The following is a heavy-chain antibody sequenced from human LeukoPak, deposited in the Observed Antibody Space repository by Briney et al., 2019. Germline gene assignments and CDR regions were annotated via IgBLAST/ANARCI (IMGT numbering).Heavy chain of an antibody. J-gene: IGHJ4*02. V-gene: IGHV2-70*11. CDR2: IDWDDDK. CDR3: ARILYGGNPYFDY. Sequence: VSGPALVKPTQTLTLTCTFSGFSLSTSGMCVSGIRQPPEKALEWLARIDWDDDKYYSTSLKTRLTISKDTSKNQVVLTMTNMDPVDTATYYCARILYGGNPYFDYWGQGTLVTVSS. D-gene: IGHD4-23*01. CDR1: GFSLSTSGMC.